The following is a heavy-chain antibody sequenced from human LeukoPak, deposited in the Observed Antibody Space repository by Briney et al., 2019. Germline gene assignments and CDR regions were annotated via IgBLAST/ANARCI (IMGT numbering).Heavy chain of an antibody. CDR2: INHSGST. D-gene: IGHD3-3*01. V-gene: IGHV4-34*01. CDR3: ARGGVGYYDFWSGYPGASIDY. CDR1: GGSFSGYY. J-gene: IGHJ4*02. Sequence: SETLSLTCAVYGGSFSGYYWSWIRQPPGKGLEWIGEINHSGSTNYNPSLKSRVTISVDTSKNHFSLKLSSVTAADTAVYYCARGGVGYYDFWSGYPGASIDYWGQGTLVTVSS.